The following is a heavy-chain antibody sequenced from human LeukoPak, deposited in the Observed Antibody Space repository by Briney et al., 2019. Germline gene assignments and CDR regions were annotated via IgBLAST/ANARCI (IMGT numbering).Heavy chain of an antibody. D-gene: IGHD5-12*01. V-gene: IGHV1-69*01. CDR2: IIPIFGTA. CDR1: GGTFSSYA. Sequence: SVKVSCKASGGTFSSYAISWVRQAPGQGLEWMGGIIPIFGTANYAQKFQGRVTITADESTSTAYMELSSLRPEDTAVYYCARAKGIVARVFDYWGQGTLVTASS. J-gene: IGHJ4*02. CDR3: ARAKGIVARVFDY.